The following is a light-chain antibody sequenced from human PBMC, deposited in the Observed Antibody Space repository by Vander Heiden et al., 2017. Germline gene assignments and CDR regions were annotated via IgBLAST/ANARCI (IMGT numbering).Light chain of an antibody. J-gene: IGLJ3*02. V-gene: IGLV2-14*03. CDR1: DSAVGAYNY. Sequence: QSALTQPASVSGSPGQSITISCTGGDSAVGAYNYVPWYQHHPGKAPILIIYDVSHRPSGVSDRFSGSKSGNTASLTISGLQTEDEADYYCLSYTDTDTLLVFGRGTKVAVL. CDR3: LSYTDTDTLLV. CDR2: DVS.